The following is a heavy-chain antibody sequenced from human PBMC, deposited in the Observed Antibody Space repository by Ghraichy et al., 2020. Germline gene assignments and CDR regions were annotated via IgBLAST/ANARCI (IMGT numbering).Heavy chain of an antibody. J-gene: IGHJ6*03. CDR3: ARVGHLGYQLLPYYYYYYMDV. D-gene: IGHD2-2*01. Sequence: ASVKVSCKASGYTFTSYDINWVRQATGQGLEWMGWMNPNSGNTGYAQKFQGRVTMTRNTSISTAYMELSSLRSEDTAVYYCARVGHLGYQLLPYYYYYYMDVWGKGTTVTVSS. V-gene: IGHV1-8*02. CDR1: GYTFTSYD. CDR2: MNPNSGNT.